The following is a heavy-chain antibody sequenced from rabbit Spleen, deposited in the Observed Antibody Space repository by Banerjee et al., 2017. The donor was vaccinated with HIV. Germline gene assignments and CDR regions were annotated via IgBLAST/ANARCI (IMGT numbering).Heavy chain of an antibody. CDR2: IDTGSSGFT. D-gene: IGHD1-1*01. V-gene: IGHV1S40*01. Sequence: QSLEESGGDLVKPGASLTLTCTASGFSFGSSDYMCWVRQAPGKGLEWIACIDTGSSGFTYYATWAKGRFTVSKTSSTTVTLQMTSLTAADTATYFCARDTSSSFSSYGMDLWGQGTLVTVS. CDR3: ARDTSSSFSSYGMDL. CDR1: GFSFGSSDY. J-gene: IGHJ6*01.